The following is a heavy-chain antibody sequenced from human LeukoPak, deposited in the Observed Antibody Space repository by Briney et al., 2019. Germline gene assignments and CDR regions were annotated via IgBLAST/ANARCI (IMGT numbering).Heavy chain of an antibody. D-gene: IGHD6-19*01. V-gene: IGHV1-2*02. CDR2: INPNSGGT. CDR1: GYTFTGYY. CDR3: ARVAVAEEYYFYYYMDV. Sequence: ASVKVSCKASGYTFTGYYMHWVRQAPGQGLEWMGWINPNSGGTNYAQKFQGRVTMTRDTSISTAYMELSRLRSDDTAVYYCARVAVAEEYYFYYYMDVWGKGTTVTVSS. J-gene: IGHJ6*03.